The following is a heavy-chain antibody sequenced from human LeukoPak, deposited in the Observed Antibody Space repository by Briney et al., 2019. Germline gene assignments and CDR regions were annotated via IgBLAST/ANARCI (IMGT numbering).Heavy chain of an antibody. CDR1: GGSLSSGDYS. CDR3: ARGLMVNAPIDY. J-gene: IGHJ4*02. V-gene: IGHV4-30-2*01. D-gene: IGHD5-18*01. Sequence: PSQTLSLTCAVSGGSLSSGDYSWRCIRQPPGRGRVWIGYIYHSGSTSYNPSLKSRVIISVDRSKNQSSLKLRSVTAADTAVYYCARGLMVNAPIDYWGEGTLGTVSS. CDR2: IYHSGST.